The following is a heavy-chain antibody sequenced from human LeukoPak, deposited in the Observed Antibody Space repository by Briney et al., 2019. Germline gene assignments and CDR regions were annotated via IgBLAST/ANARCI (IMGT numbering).Heavy chain of an antibody. Sequence: SETLSLTCAVYGGSFSGYYWSWIRQPPGKGLEWIGEINHSRSTNYNPSLKSRVTISVDTSKNQFSLKLSSVTAADTAVYYCARGLQWGQGTLVTVSS. J-gene: IGHJ4*02. CDR3: ARGLQ. V-gene: IGHV4-34*01. CDR2: INHSRST. CDR1: GGSFSGYY.